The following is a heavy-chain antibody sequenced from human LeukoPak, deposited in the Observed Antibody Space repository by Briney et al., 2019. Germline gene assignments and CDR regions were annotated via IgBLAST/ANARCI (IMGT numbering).Heavy chain of an antibody. V-gene: IGHV3-72*01. D-gene: IGHD3-22*01. CDR1: GFTFSDYI. CDR3: SRAGKEGDNSGFDI. J-gene: IGHJ3*02. Sequence: GGSLRLSCAASGFTFSDYILDWVRQAPGKGLEWVGRIRRKGQGYTTEYAASVKGRFTIPKDDSQSSLYLHMNSLQTEDTAVYHCSRAGKEGDNSGFDIWGQGTRVTVAS. CDR2: IRRKGQGYTT.